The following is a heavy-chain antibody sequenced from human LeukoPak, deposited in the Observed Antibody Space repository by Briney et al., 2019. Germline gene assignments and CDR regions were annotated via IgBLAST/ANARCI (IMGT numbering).Heavy chain of an antibody. CDR3: GRAMDV. CDR2: IKQDGSKK. Sequence: GGSLRLSCAASGFTFSSYTMSWVRQAPGKGLEWVANIKQDGSKKNYVDSVKGRFTISRDNAKNSLYLQMNSLRAEDTAVYYCGRAMDVWGQGTTVTVSS. CDR1: GFTFSSYT. J-gene: IGHJ6*02. V-gene: IGHV3-7*01.